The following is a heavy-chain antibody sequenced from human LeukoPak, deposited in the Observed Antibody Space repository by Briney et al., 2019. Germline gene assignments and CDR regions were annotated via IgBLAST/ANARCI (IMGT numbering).Heavy chain of an antibody. J-gene: IGHJ4*02. CDR1: GYSFTSYY. CDR2: INPSSGGT. Sequence: ASEKVSCKTSGYSFTSYYIHWVRLAPRQGLEWMGWINPSSGGTEYAQKFQGRVTMTGDTSISTAYLELSRLRSDDTAVYYCARDRGSSWYVDYWGQGTLVTVSS. CDR3: ARDRGSSWYVDY. V-gene: IGHV1-2*02. D-gene: IGHD6-13*01.